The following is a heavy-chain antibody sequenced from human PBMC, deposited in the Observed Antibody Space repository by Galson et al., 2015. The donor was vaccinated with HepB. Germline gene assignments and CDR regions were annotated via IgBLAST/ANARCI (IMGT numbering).Heavy chain of an antibody. D-gene: IGHD4-17*01. J-gene: IGHJ4*02. Sequence: SLRLSCAASGFTFSNDWMNWVRQAPGKGLEWVGRIKSKTDGGTTNYAAPVKGRFTISRDDSKNTLYMEMNSLKTEETAVYYCTTQTPHLILGTVTTRPYYFEYWSQGTLVTVSS. CDR1: GFTFSNDW. CDR2: IKSKTDGGTT. CDR3: TTQTPHLILGTVTTRPYYFEY. V-gene: IGHV3-15*07.